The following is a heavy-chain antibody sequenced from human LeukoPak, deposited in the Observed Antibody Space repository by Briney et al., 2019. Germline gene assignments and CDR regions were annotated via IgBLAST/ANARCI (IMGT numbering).Heavy chain of an antibody. J-gene: IGHJ4*02. V-gene: IGHV4-34*01. CDR3: ASSVVVTAIGTSNFDY. CDR2: INHSGST. CDR1: GGSFGGYY. Sequence: SETLSLTCAVYGGSFGGYYWSWIRQPPGKGLEWIGEINHSGSTNYNPSLKSRVTISVDTSKNQFSLKLSSVTAADTAVYYCASSVVVTAIGTSNFDYWGQGTLVTVSS. D-gene: IGHD2-21*02.